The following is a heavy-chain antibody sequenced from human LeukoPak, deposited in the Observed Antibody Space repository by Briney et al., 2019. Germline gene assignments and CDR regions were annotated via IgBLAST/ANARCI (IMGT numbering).Heavy chain of an antibody. CDR2: IYYSGSS. D-gene: IGHD6-13*01. V-gene: IGHV4-30-4*01. CDR1: GGSISSGDYY. Sequence: SQTLSLTCTVSGGSISSGDYYWTWIRQPPGKGLEWIGYIYYSGSSYSNPSLKSRLILSVDTSKNQSSLKLSSVTAADTAVYYCARGLGSSWYGDWGQGTLVTVSS. J-gene: IGHJ4*02. CDR3: ARGLGSSWYGD.